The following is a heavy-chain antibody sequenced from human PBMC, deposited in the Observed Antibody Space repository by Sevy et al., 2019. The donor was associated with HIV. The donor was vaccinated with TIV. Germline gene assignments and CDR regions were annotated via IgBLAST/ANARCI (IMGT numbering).Heavy chain of an antibody. V-gene: IGHV3-30*18. D-gene: IGHD4-17*01. CDR1: RFTFSLYG. J-gene: IGHJ4*02. CDR3: AKSMDTVTTLDY. Sequence: QLGGSLRLSCAASRFTFSLYGMHWVRQAPGKGLEWVALISKDGSNKYYADSVKGRFTVSRDNSNNTLYLQLDSLGPEDTAMYYCAKSMDTVTTLDYWGPGTLVTVSS. CDR2: ISKDGSNK.